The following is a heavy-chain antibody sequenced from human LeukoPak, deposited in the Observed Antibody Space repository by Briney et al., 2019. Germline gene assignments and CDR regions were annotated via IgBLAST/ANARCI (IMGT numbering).Heavy chain of an antibody. V-gene: IGHV3-30*18. Sequence: GGSLSLSCAAAGFTFSSYGMHWVRQATGKGLEWVPVTSYDGSNKYYADSVKGRFTISRDNSKNTLYLQMNSLRAEDTAVYYCAKDTLGYSSSWYFDYWGQGTLVTVSS. D-gene: IGHD6-13*01. CDR1: GFTFSSYG. J-gene: IGHJ4*02. CDR3: AKDTLGYSSSWYFDY. CDR2: TSYDGSNK.